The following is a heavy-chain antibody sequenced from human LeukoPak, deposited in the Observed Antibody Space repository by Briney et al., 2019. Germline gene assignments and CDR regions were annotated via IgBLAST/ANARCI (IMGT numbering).Heavy chain of an antibody. V-gene: IGHV3-48*01. CDR3: ARDLQKTFYYYDSSGYLGY. Sequence: GGSLRLSCAASGFTFSSYSMNWVRQAPGKGLEWVSYISSSSSTIYYADSVKGRFTISRDNAKNSLYLQMNSLRAEDTAVYYCARDLQKTFYYYDSSGYLGYWGQGTLVTVSS. CDR1: GFTFSSYS. CDR2: ISSSSSTI. D-gene: IGHD3-22*01. J-gene: IGHJ4*02.